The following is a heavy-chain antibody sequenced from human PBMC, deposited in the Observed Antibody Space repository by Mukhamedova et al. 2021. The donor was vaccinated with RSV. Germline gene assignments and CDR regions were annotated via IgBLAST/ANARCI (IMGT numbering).Heavy chain of an antibody. Sequence: VRQTAGKGLEWVSGISWNSGSIGYADSVKGRFTISRDNANNTLYLQMSSLRAEDTALYCCVRDSGVGRKWFYYYGMDVWGQGTTV. V-gene: IGHV3-9*01. CDR3: VRDSGVGRKWFYYYGMDV. CDR2: ISWNSGSI. J-gene: IGHJ6*02. D-gene: IGHD2-8*01.